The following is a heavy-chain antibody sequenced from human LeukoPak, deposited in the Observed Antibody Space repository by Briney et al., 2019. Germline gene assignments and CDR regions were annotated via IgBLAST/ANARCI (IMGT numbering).Heavy chain of an antibody. CDR3: AGLVGRYSNGMYYYFDY. V-gene: IGHV4-59*01. CDR1: GGSISSYY. J-gene: IGHJ4*02. CDR2: IYYSGST. Sequence: SETLSLTCTVSGGSISSYYWSWIRQPPGKGLEWIGYIYYSGSTNYNPSLKSRVTISVDTSKNQFSLKPSSVTAADTAVYYCAGLVGRYSNGMYYYFDYWGQGILVTVSS. D-gene: IGHD1-26*01.